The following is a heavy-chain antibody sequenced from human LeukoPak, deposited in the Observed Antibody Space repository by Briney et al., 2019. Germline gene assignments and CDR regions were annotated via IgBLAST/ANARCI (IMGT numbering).Heavy chain of an antibody. CDR2: ISGSGGST. CDR1: GFTVSSNY. Sequence: GGSLRLSCAASGFTVSSNYMSWVRQAPGKGLEWASAISGSGGSTYYADSVKGRFTISRDNSKNTLYLQMNSLRAEDTAVYYCARELGDSSGYYFHYYYYGMDVWGQGTTVTVSS. D-gene: IGHD3-22*01. V-gene: IGHV3-23*01. CDR3: ARELGDSSGYYFHYYYYGMDV. J-gene: IGHJ6*02.